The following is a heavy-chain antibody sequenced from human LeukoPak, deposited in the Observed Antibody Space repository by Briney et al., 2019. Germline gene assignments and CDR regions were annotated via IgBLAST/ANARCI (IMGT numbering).Heavy chain of an antibody. CDR1: GFSFSPNA. J-gene: IGHJ4*02. V-gene: IGHV3-23*01. CDR2: VGGDGRT. D-gene: IGHD3-16*01. CDR3: ARAVDVADY. Sequence: GGSLRLSCAASGFSFSPNAMSWFRQAPGRGLEWVAGVGGDGRTHYTDSVRGRFTISRDNSENTLHLQMNSLRVDDTAVYYCARAVDVADYWGQGTLVAVSS.